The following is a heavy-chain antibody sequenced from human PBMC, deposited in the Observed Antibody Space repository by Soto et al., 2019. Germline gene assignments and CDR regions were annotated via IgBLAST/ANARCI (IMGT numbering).Heavy chain of an antibody. CDR3: ARDKDIVATFFDY. V-gene: IGHV3-7*01. Sequence: GGSLRLSCAASGFTFSSYWMSWVRQAPGKGLEWVANIKQDGSEKYYVDSVKGRFTISRDNAKNSLYLQMNSLRAKDTAVYYCARDKDIVATFFDYWGQGTLVTVSS. CDR2: IKQDGSEK. D-gene: IGHD5-12*01. CDR1: GFTFSSYW. J-gene: IGHJ4*02.